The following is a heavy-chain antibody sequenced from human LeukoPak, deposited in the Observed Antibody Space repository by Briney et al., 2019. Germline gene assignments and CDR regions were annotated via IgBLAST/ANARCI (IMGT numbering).Heavy chain of an antibody. CDR2: ISSSSSYI. CDR1: GFTFSSYS. V-gene: IGHV3-21*01. J-gene: IGHJ4*02. Sequence: GGSLRLSCAASGFTFSSYSMKWVRQAPGKGLEWVSSISSSSSYIYYADSVKGRFTISRDNAKNSLYLQMNSLRAEDTAVYYCASDRQWLVRGENYWGQGTLVTVSS. CDR3: ASDRQWLVRGENY. D-gene: IGHD6-19*01.